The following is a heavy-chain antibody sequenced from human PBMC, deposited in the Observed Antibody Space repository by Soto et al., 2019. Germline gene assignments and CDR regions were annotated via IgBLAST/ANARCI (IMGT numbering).Heavy chain of an antibody. CDR3: ARDGMRRSSSGYNYYDMDV. Sequence: GGSLRLSCAASGFTFSSYGMHWVRQAPGKGLEWVAVIWYDGSKEYYADSVKGRFTISRDNSKSTLYLQMKSPRAEDTAVYYCARDGMRRSSSGYNYYDMDVWGQGTTVTVSS. V-gene: IGHV3-33*01. D-gene: IGHD6-6*01. J-gene: IGHJ6*02. CDR1: GFTFSSYG. CDR2: IWYDGSKE.